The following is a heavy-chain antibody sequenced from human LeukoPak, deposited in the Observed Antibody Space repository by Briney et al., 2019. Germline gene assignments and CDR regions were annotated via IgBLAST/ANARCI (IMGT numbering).Heavy chain of an antibody. D-gene: IGHD2-2*03. CDR2: ISYDGSNK. V-gene: IGHV3-30*18. CDR3: AKDLYGYCSSTSCYSPIDY. Sequence: PGRSLRLSCAASGFTFSSYGMHWVRQAPGKGLEWVAVISYDGSNKYYADSVKGRFTISRDNSKNTLYLQMNSLRAEDTAVYYCAKDLYGYCSSTSCYSPIDYWGQGTLVTVSS. CDR1: GFTFSSYG. J-gene: IGHJ4*02.